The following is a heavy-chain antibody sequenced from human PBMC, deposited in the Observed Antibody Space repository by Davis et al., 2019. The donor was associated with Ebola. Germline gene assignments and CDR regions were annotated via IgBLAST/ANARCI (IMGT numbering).Heavy chain of an antibody. D-gene: IGHD2-2*01. J-gene: IGHJ4*02. Sequence: PGGSLRLSCAASGFTFTIWSMNWVRQAPGKRLEWISYINIDSSSITYADSVKGRLTISRDNAKNSGYLKMNGLRDEDTAVYFCATGGYYLDSWGQGTPVTVSS. CDR1: GFTFTIWS. CDR2: INIDSSSI. V-gene: IGHV3-48*02. CDR3: ATGGYYLDS.